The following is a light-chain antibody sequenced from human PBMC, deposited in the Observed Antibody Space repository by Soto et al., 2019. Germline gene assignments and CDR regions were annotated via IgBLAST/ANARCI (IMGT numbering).Light chain of an antibody. CDR1: SSDVGGYNY. CDR2: EVY. V-gene: IGLV2-8*01. J-gene: IGLJ1*01. Sequence: QSVLTQPPSASGSPGQSFTISCTGTSSDVGGYNYVSWYQQHPGKAPKLMIYEVYKRPSGVPDRFSGSKSGNTASLTVSGIQAEDEADYYCTSYAGTNSAIHHFGTGTKATVL. CDR3: TSYAGTNSAIHH.